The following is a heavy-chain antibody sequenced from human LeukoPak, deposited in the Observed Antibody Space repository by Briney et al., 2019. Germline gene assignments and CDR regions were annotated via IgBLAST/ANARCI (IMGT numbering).Heavy chain of an antibody. CDR1: GYTFTGYY. Sequence: GASVKVSCKASGYTFTGYYMHWVRQAPGQGLEWMGRINPNSGGTNYAQKFQGRVTMTRDTSISTAYMELSRLRSDDTAVYYCAVEVRGGQTHLPFDYWGQGTLVTVPS. D-gene: IGHD3-10*01. CDR2: INPNSGGT. CDR3: AVEVRGGQTHLPFDY. J-gene: IGHJ4*02. V-gene: IGHV1-2*06.